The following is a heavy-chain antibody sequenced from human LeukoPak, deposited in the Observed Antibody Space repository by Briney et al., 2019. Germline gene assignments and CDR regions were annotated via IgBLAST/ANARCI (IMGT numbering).Heavy chain of an antibody. CDR1: GGSISSYY. Sequence: KPSETLSLTCTVSGGSISSYYWSWIRQPPGKGLEWIGYIYYSGSTNYNPSLKSRVTMSVDTSKNQFSLKLSSVTAADTAVYYCARVKNSGYDQYYFDYWGQGTLVTVSS. CDR2: IYYSGST. CDR3: ARVKNSGYDQYYFDY. V-gene: IGHV4-59*01. D-gene: IGHD5-12*01. J-gene: IGHJ4*02.